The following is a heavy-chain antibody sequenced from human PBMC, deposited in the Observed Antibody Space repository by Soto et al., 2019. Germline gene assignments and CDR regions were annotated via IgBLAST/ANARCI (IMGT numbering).Heavy chain of an antibody. V-gene: IGHV4-34*01. J-gene: IGHJ4*02. CDR3: ATYSSSSYYFDY. Sequence: SETLSLTCAVYGGSFSGYYWSWIRQPPGKGLEWIGEINHSGSTNYNPSLKSRVTISVDTSKNQFSLKLSSVTAADTAVYYCATYSSSSYYFDYWGQGTLVTVSS. CDR1: GGSFSGYY. CDR2: INHSGST. D-gene: IGHD6-6*01.